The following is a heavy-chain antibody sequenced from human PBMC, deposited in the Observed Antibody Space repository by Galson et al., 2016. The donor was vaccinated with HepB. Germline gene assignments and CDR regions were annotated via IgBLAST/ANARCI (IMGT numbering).Heavy chain of an antibody. V-gene: IGHV4-30-4*01. CDR2: IYYSGST. D-gene: IGHD6-19*01. CDR3: AGGPSQQWLGGFDY. J-gene: IGHJ4*02. Sequence: TLSLTCTVSGGSISSGDYYWSWIRQPPGKGLEWIGYIYYSGSTYYNPSLKRRVTISVDTSKNQFSLKLSSVAAADTAVYYCAGGPSQQWLGGFDYWGQGTLVTVSS. CDR1: GGSISSGDYY.